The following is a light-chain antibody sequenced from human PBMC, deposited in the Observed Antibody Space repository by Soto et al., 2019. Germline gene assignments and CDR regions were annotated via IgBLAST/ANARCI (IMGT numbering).Light chain of an antibody. CDR3: QQTYSVPPT. V-gene: IGKV1-39*01. J-gene: IGKJ1*01. CDR2: SSS. CDR1: QHVATY. Sequence: DIHVTQSPSSLSASVGDRVTLTCRTSQHVATYLNWYQQKSGRAPTLLIYSSSGLQPGVSPRFSGSGSGTDFTLTISSLQVEDFATYFCQQTYSVPPTFGQGTTVDFK.